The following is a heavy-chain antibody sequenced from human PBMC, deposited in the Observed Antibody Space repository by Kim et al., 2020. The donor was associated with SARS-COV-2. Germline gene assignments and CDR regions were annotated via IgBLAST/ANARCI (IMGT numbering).Heavy chain of an antibody. CDR3: ARDSARDGYNFGY. Sequence: GGSLRLSCAASGFTFSSYAMHWVRQAPGKGLEWVAVISYDGSNKYYADSVKGRFTISRDNSKNTLYLQMNSLRAEDTAVYYCARDSARDGYNFGYWGQGT. V-gene: IGHV3-30*04. D-gene: IGHD5-12*01. CDR2: ISYDGSNK. J-gene: IGHJ4*02. CDR1: GFTFSSYA.